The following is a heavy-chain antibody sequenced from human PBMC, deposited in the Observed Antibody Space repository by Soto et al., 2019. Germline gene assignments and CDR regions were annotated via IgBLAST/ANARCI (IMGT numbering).Heavy chain of an antibody. CDR2: ISGGGTDT. CDR1: GFSLRNYG. Sequence: EVQLLESGGGLVQPGGSLRLSCAASGFSLRNYGTTWVRQAPGKGLEWVAVISGGGTDTYYADSVKGRFTISRDIFKNNLCPQMNCLSAADTPTSHSARTQMDIIVGPTSILGYCYYGVDVWGPGKRVTVPS. J-gene: IGHJ6*02. D-gene: IGHD2-2*03. CDR3: ARTQMDIIVGPTSILGYCYYGVDV. V-gene: IGHV3-23*01.